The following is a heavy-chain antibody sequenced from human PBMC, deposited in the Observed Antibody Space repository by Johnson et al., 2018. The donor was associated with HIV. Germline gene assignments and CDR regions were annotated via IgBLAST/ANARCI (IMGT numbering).Heavy chain of an antibody. J-gene: IGHJ3*02. CDR2: IYDGDAT. CDR3: ASPLIAAGEGAFDI. D-gene: IGHD6-13*01. V-gene: IGHV3-66*01. Sequence: VQLVESGGGLVKPGGSLRLSCAASGFTFSDYYMSWIRQAPGKGLEWVSIIYDGDATYYADSVKGRFTISRDNSKNTLYLQMNSLRAEDTAVYYCASPLIAAGEGAFDIWGQGTMVTVSS. CDR1: GFTFSDYY.